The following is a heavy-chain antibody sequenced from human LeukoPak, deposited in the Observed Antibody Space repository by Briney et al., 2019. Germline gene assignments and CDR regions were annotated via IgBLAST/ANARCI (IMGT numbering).Heavy chain of an antibody. CDR2: IYWNDDK. J-gene: IGHJ4*02. D-gene: IGHD6-19*01. Sequence: SGPTLVNPTQTLTLTCTFSGFSLSTSGVGVGWVRQPPGKALEWLALIYWNDDKRYSPSLKSRLTITKDTSKNQVVLTMTNMDPVDTATYYCAVAGPLYYFDYWGQGTLVTVSS. CDR1: GFSLSTSGVG. CDR3: AVAGPLYYFDY. V-gene: IGHV2-5*01.